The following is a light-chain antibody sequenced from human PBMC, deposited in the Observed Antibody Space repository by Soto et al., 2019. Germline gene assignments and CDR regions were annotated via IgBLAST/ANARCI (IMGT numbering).Light chain of an antibody. CDR2: GAS. CDR3: QQYNNWPKT. Sequence: IVLAQSPGTLSLSPGEIASLSCRASESVSSNYLAWYQQKPGQAPRLLIYGASSRATGIPDRFSGSGSGTDFTLTISSLQSEDFAVYYCQQYNNWPKTFGQGTKVDIK. CDR1: ESVSSNY. J-gene: IGKJ1*01. V-gene: IGKV3-20*01.